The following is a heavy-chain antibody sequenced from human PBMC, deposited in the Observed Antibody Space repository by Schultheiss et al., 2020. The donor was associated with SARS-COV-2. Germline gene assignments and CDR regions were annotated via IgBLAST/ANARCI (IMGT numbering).Heavy chain of an antibody. V-gene: IGHV1-2*06. Sequence: ASVKVSCQASGYTFAGYYMHWVRQAPGQGLEWMGRINPNSGGTNYAQKFQGRVTMTRDTSISTAYMELSRLRSDDTAVYYCARDETGIYYYYYGMDVWGQGTTVTVSS. D-gene: IGHD1-1*01. CDR3: ARDETGIYYYYYGMDV. CDR1: GYTFAGYY. CDR2: INPNSGGT. J-gene: IGHJ6*02.